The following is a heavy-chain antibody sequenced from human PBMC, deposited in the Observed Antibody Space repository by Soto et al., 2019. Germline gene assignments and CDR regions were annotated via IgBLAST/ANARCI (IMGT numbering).Heavy chain of an antibody. D-gene: IGHD3-10*01. V-gene: IGHV1-69*06. CDR2: IIPLYGTV. CDR1: GCTFNSYG. J-gene: IGHJ4*02. Sequence: ASVKGSCKASGCTFNSYGISWLRQAAGQGLDWMGVIIPLYGTVNYAQKFQGRVSITADKSTSTAYMDLNSLRSDDTAVYYCARVRVIRGVIPSHFGLWGQGTQVTVSS. CDR3: ARVRVIRGVIPSHFGL.